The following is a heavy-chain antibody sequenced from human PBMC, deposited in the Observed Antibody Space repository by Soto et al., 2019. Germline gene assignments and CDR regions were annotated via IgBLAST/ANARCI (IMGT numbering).Heavy chain of an antibody. CDR3: ARDVRVDCSSASCYYYYGMDV. D-gene: IGHD2-2*01. CDR1: GYTFTSYG. Sequence: ASVKVSCKASGYTFTSYGISWVRQAPGQGLEWMAWVSPYSVDTNYARKVQGRITMTTDTSTSTAYMELGSLRSDDTAVYYCARDVRVDCSSASCYYYYGMDVSGHGTTVTV. V-gene: IGHV1-18*01. CDR2: VSPYSVDT. J-gene: IGHJ6*02.